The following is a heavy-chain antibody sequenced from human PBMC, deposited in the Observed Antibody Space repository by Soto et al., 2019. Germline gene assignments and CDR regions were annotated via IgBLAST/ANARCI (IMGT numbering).Heavy chain of an antibody. CDR1: GFTFSSYA. CDR2: ISGSGGST. Sequence: EVQLLESGGGLVQPGGSLRLSCAASGFTFSSYAMSWVRQAPGKGLEWVSAISGSGGSTYYADSVKGRFTISRDNSKNTLYLQMNSLRAEDTAVYYCANYIAVAGRGFDYWGQGTLVTVSS. J-gene: IGHJ4*02. V-gene: IGHV3-23*01. CDR3: ANYIAVAGRGFDY. D-gene: IGHD6-19*01.